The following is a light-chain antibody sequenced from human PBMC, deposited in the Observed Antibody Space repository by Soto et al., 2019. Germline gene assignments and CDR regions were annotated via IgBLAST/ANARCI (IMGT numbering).Light chain of an antibody. J-gene: IGLJ7*01. CDR3: QSYDSSNHAV. CDR1: SGSTASNY. Sequence: NFMLTQLHSVSESPGKTVTISCTRSSGSTASNYVQWYQQRPGSAPTTVIYEDNQRPSGVPDRFSGSIDSSSNSASLTISGLKTEDEADYYCQSYDSSNHAVFGGGTKLTVL. V-gene: IGLV6-57*03. CDR2: EDN.